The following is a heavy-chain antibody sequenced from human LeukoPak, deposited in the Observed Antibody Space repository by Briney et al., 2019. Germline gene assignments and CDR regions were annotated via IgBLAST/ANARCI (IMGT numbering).Heavy chain of an antibody. CDR1: GYSFTNNW. D-gene: IGHD2-2*01. V-gene: IGHV5-51*01. CDR2: IYPGDSET. CDR3: ARRSRSTEYYYALDV. J-gene: IGHJ6*02. Sequence: GGSLKISCKGSGYSFTNNWIGWVRQMPGKGLEWMGIIYPGDSETIYSPSFQGQVTISVDKSITTAYLQWSSLKASDSAIYFCARRSRSTEYYYALDVWGQGTTVTVSS.